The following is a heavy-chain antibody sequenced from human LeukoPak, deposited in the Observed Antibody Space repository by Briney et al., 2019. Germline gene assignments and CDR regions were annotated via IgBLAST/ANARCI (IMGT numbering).Heavy chain of an antibody. CDR3: AREDIVVVPAARMRSYYMDV. J-gene: IGHJ6*03. D-gene: IGHD2-2*01. CDR1: GFTFSSYA. V-gene: IGHV3-21*01. Sequence: GGSLRLSCAASGFTFSSYAMHWVRQAPGKGLEWVSSISSSSSYIYYADSVKGRFTISRDNAKNSLYLQMNSLRAEDTAVYYCAREDIVVVPAARMRSYYMDVWGKGTTVTISS. CDR2: ISSSSSYI.